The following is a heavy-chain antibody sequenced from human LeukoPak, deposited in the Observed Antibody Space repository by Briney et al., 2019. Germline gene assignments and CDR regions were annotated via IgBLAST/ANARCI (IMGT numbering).Heavy chain of an antibody. Sequence: SETLSLTCTVSGGSISSYYWSWIRQPPGKGLEWIGYIYSSGSTNYNPSLKSRVTISVDTSKNQFSLKLSSVTAADTAVYYCARVRTDYGDYSLDYWGQGTLVTVSS. V-gene: IGHV4-59*01. CDR1: GGSISSYY. CDR3: ARVRTDYGDYSLDY. J-gene: IGHJ4*02. CDR2: IYSSGST. D-gene: IGHD4-17*01.